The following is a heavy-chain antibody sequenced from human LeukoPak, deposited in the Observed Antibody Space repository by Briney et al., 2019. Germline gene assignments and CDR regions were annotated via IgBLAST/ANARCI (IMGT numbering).Heavy chain of an antibody. CDR3: ARETFITLVRVSWFDP. Sequence: SETLSLTCTVSGGSINSGTYYWGWIRQPAGKGLEWIGRIYTSGRTNYNPSLKSRATISIDTSKNQFSLRLTSVTAADTAVYYCARETFITLVRVSWFDPWGQGTLVTVSS. CDR2: IYTSGRT. J-gene: IGHJ5*02. CDR1: GGSINSGTYY. V-gene: IGHV4-61*02. D-gene: IGHD3-10*01.